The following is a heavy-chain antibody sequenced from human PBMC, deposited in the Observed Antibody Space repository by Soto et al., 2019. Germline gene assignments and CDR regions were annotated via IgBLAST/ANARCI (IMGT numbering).Heavy chain of an antibody. CDR3: AKTETFNGYYNAFDY. CDR2: ISGGGGST. CDR1: GFSFAGYA. D-gene: IGHD3-9*01. J-gene: IGHJ4*02. V-gene: IGHV3-23*01. Sequence: GGSLRLSCAASGFSFAGYALTWVRLAPGKGLEWVASISGGGGSTYYADSVKGRFSISRDSSNRMVYLQMGSLTAGDTAVYYCAKTETFNGYYNAFDYWGQGTRVTVSS.